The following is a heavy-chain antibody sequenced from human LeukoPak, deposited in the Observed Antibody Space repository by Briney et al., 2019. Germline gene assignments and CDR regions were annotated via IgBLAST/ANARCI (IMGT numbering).Heavy chain of an antibody. J-gene: IGHJ6*04. CDR3: ARLTLYVWGSLDV. CDR2: IYTSGST. D-gene: IGHD3-16*01. V-gene: IGHV4-4*09. CDR1: GGSISSYY. Sequence: SETLSLTCTVSGGSISSYYWSWIRQPPGKGLEWIGYIYTSGSTNYNPSLKSRVIISVDTSKNQFSLKLSSVTAADTAVYYCARLTLYVWGSLDVWGKGTTVTVSS.